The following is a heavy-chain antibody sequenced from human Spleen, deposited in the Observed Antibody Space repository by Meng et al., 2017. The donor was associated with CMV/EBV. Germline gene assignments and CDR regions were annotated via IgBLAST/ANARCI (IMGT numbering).Heavy chain of an antibody. D-gene: IGHD6-19*01. J-gene: IGHJ4*02. Sequence: SETLSLTCTVSGGSISSYYWNWIRQPPGKGLEWIGYTYYGSTNYNPSLKSRVSISVDSSKNQFSLNMRSLTVADTAVYYCARGQWLVQVFDYWGQGTLVTVSS. CDR2: TYYGST. CDR1: GGSISSYY. V-gene: IGHV4-59*01. CDR3: ARGQWLVQVFDY.